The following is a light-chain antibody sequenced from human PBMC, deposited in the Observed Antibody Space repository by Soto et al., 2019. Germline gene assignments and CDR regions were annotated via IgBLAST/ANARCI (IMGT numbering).Light chain of an antibody. J-gene: IGKJ1*01. CDR3: QQYDTYSRT. Sequence: DIQMTQSPSTLSASVGDRVTITCRASQSISSWLAWYQQKPGKAPKLLIYKASSLESGVPSRFSGSGSGTEFTLTISSLQPDDSETYYCQQYDTYSRTFGQGTKVEIK. V-gene: IGKV1-5*03. CDR2: KAS. CDR1: QSISSW.